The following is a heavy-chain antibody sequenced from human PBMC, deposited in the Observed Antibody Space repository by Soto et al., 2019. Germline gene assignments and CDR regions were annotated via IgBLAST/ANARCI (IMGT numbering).Heavy chain of an antibody. D-gene: IGHD2-15*01. CDR3: VREVGYCRGGSCYFWFDP. CDR2: IKQDGSEK. J-gene: IGHJ5*02. CDR1: GFTFSSYW. Sequence: PGGSLRLSCAASGFTFSSYWMGWVRQAPGKGLEWVANIKQDGSEKNYVDSVKGRFTISRDNAKNSLYVQMNSLRVEDTAVYYCVREVGYCRGGSCYFWFDPWGQGALVTVSS. V-gene: IGHV3-7*01.